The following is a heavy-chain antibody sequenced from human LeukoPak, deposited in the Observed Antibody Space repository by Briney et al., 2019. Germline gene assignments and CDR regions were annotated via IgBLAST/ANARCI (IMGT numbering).Heavy chain of an antibody. J-gene: IGHJ4*02. CDR1: GFTFSSYA. CDR3: AKDQYNDILTGYYY. CDR2: ISGSGGST. D-gene: IGHD3-9*01. V-gene: IGHV3-23*01. Sequence: GGSLRLSCAASGFTFSSYAMSWVRQAPGKGLEWVSAISGSGGSTYYADSVKGRFTISRGNSKNTLYLQMNSLRAEDTAVYYCAKDQYNDILTGYYYWGQGTLVTVSS.